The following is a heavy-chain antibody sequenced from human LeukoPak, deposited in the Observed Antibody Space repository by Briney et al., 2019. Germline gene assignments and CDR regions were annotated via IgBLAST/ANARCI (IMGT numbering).Heavy chain of an antibody. CDR3: AKGSSRPPNAFDI. CDR2: IRQDGSEK. Sequence: SCKASGGTFSSYAISWVRQAPGQGLEWMASIRQDGSEKHYVDSVEGRFTISRDNAKNSLHLQMNSLRAEDTAVYYCAKGSSRPPNAFDIWGQGTLVTVSS. D-gene: IGHD3-10*01. V-gene: IGHV3-7*02. J-gene: IGHJ3*02. CDR1: GGTFSSYA.